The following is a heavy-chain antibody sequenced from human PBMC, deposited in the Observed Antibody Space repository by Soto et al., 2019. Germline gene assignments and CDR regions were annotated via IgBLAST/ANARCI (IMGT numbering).Heavy chain of an antibody. Sequence: QVQLVQSGAEVKKPGASVKVSCKASRYTFTSYYMHWVRQAPGQGLEWMGIINPSGGSTSYAQKFQGRVTMTRDTSTSTVYMELSSLRSEDTAVYYCARARIAVAGTGWFDPWGQGTLVTVSS. D-gene: IGHD6-19*01. V-gene: IGHV1-46*01. CDR2: INPSGGST. CDR3: ARARIAVAGTGWFDP. J-gene: IGHJ5*02. CDR1: RYTFTSYY.